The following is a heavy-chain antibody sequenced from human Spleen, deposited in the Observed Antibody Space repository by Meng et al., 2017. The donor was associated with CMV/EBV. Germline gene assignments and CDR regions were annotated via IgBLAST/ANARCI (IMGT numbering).Heavy chain of an antibody. D-gene: IGHD2-15*01. J-gene: IGHJ4*02. Sequence: SQTLSLTCAISGDSVSSNSAAWNWIRKSPSRGLEWLGRTYYRSKWYIDYAVSVKSRITINPHTSRNQFSLQLTSVTPEDTAVYYCARASGGYHPGFDYWGQGTLVTVSS. CDR1: GDSVSSNSAA. CDR3: ARASGGYHPGFDY. CDR2: TYYRSKWYI. V-gene: IGHV6-1*01.